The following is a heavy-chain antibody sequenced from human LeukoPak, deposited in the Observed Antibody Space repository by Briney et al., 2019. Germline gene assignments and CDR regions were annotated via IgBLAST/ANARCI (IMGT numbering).Heavy chain of an antibody. V-gene: IGHV1-46*01. CDR1: GYTFTSYY. J-gene: IGHJ4*02. D-gene: IGHD3-9*01. CDR3: ARDGPLTSDILTGYNHLFDY. Sequence: ASVKVSCKASGYTFTSYYMHWVRQAPGQGLEWMGIINPSGGSTSYAQKFQGRVTMTRDTSTSTVYMELSSLRSEDTAVYYCARDGPLTSDILTGYNHLFDYWGQGTLVTVSS. CDR2: INPSGGST.